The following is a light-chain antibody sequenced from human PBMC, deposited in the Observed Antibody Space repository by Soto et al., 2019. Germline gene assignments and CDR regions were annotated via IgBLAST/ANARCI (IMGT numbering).Light chain of an antibody. CDR1: QSINTR. V-gene: IGKV1-5*01. J-gene: IGKJ1*01. CDR2: DAS. CDR3: QEYSSYWT. Sequence: DIQMTQSPSTVSASAGDRVTITCRASQSINTRLAWYPQKPGQAPKLLIYDASSLESGVPSRFSGSGSGTEFTLIISSLQSDDFATYYCQEYSSYWTFGQGTKVDIK.